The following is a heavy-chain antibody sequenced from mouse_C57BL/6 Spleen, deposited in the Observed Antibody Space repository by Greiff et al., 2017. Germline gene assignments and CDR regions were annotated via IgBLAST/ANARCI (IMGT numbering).Heavy chain of an antibody. V-gene: IGHV1-61*01. CDR2: IYPSDSET. D-gene: IGHD1-1*01. J-gene: IGHJ1*03. CDR1: GYTFTSYW. CDR3: ARSHCYGSSPSYWYFDV. Sequence: VQLQQPGAELVRPGSSVKLSCKASGYTFTSYWMDWVKQRPGQGLEWIGNIYPSDSETHYNQKFKDKATLTVDKSSSTAYMQLSSLTSEDSAVXYCARSHCYGSSPSYWYFDVWGTGTTVTVSS.